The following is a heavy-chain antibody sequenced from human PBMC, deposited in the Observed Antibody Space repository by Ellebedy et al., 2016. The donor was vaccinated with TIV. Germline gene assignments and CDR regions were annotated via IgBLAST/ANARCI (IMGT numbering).Heavy chain of an antibody. CDR3: TRDCSSSARHAYYYYYGMDV. CDR2: TRHYNGDK. J-gene: IGHJ6*02. D-gene: IGHD2-2*01. CDR1: GYTFTSYA. V-gene: IGHV1-18*01. Sequence: AASVKVSCKTSGYTFTSYAISWVRQAHEQGLEWIAWTRHYNGDKNFAQQFKYRVTLTTATSTSTVYMDLRTLRSDDSAMYYCTRDCSSSARHAYYYYYGMDVWGQGTSVTVSS.